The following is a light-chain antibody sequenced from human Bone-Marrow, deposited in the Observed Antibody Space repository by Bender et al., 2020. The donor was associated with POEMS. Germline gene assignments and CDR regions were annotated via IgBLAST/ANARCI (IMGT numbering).Light chain of an antibody. CDR1: NSDVGASSF. CDR3: SSYTTTNTLEI. Sequence: QSALTQPASVSGSPGQSITISCTGTNSDVGASSFVSWYQQHPGKAPKVMIYDVSSRPSGVSNRFSGSKSGNTASLTISGLQAEDEAEYYCSSYTTTNTLEIFGGGTKLTVL. CDR2: DVS. V-gene: IGLV2-14*01. J-gene: IGLJ2*01.